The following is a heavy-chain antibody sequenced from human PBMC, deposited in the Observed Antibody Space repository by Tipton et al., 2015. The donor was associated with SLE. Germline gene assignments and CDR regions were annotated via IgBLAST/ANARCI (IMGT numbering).Heavy chain of an antibody. CDR2: INQRGST. J-gene: IGHJ5*02. CDR1: GGSFSGYY. D-gene: IGHD3-3*01. Sequence: TLSLTCAVYGGSFSGYYWSWIRQPPGKGLEWIGEINQRGSTNYNPSLKSPVTISVDTSKNQFSLKLSSVTAADTAVYYCARTGYYDFWSGGNWFDPWGQGTLVTVSS. CDR3: ARTGYYDFWSGGNWFDP. V-gene: IGHV4-34*01.